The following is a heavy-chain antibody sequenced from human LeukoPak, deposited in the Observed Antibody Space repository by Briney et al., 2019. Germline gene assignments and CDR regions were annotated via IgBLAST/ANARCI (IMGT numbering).Heavy chain of an antibody. CDR1: GGSVSSSRSY. CDR3: ATPNGFSYGFFDS. Sequence: SETLSLTCTVYGGSVSSSRSYWGWIRQSPVKGLEWIGSFYFSGSTYYNPSLKSRVSISLDTSKNQFSLKLTSVTAADTAVYYCATPNGFSYGFFDSWGQGILVTVSS. CDR2: FYFSGST. J-gene: IGHJ4*02. V-gene: IGHV4-39*01. D-gene: IGHD5-18*01.